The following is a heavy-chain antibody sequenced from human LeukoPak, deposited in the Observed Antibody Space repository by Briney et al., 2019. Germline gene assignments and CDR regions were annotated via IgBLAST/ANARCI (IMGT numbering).Heavy chain of an antibody. CDR2: MNPNSGNT. CDR3: ARYRSWGRAFDI. J-gene: IGHJ3*02. D-gene: IGHD3-16*02. V-gene: IGHV1-8*03. CDR1: GGTFTSYD. Sequence: ASVKVSCKASGGTFTSYDINWVRQATGQGLEWMGWMNPNSGNTGYAQKFQGRVTITRNTSISTAYMELSSLRSEDTAVYYCARYRSWGRAFDIWGQGTMVTVSS.